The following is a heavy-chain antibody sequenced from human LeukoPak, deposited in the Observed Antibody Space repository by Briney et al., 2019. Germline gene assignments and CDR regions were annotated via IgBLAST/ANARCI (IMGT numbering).Heavy chain of an antibody. CDR2: ISSSSSYI. Sequence: PGGSLRLSCAASGFTFSIYSMNCVRQAPGKGLEWVSSISSSSSYIYYADSVKGRFTISRDNAKNSLYLQMNSLRAEDTAVYYCARAPSDEDTFDIWGQGTMVTVSS. J-gene: IGHJ3*02. CDR3: ARAPSDEDTFDI. V-gene: IGHV3-21*01. D-gene: IGHD1-26*01. CDR1: GFTFSIYS.